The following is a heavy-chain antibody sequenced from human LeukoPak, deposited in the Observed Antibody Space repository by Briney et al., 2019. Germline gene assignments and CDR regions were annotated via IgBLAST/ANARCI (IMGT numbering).Heavy chain of an antibody. CDR3: AGDSAWAFDI. V-gene: IGHV3-48*01. Sequence: GGSLRLSCAASGFTFSSYAMNWVRQAPGKGLQWVSYISSTSGIWYADSVKGRFTISRDNAKNSLSLQLNSLTAEDTAVYYCAGDSAWAFDIWGQGTMVTVSS. D-gene: IGHD3-10*01. J-gene: IGHJ3*02. CDR1: GFTFSSYA. CDR2: ISSTSGI.